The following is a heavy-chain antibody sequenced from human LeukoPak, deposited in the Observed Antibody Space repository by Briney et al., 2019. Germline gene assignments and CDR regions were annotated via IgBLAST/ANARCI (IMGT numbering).Heavy chain of an antibody. CDR1: GGTFSSYA. J-gene: IGHJ6*02. CDR3: ARDNLGDVEVPAAIDYYYGMDV. Sequence: ASVKVSCKASGGTFSSYAISWVRQAPGQGLEWMGRIIPILGIANYAQKFQGRVTITADKSTSTAYMELSSLRSEDTAVYYCARDNLGDVEVPAAIDYYYGMDVWGQGTTVTVSS. CDR2: IIPILGIA. D-gene: IGHD2-2*01. V-gene: IGHV1-69*04.